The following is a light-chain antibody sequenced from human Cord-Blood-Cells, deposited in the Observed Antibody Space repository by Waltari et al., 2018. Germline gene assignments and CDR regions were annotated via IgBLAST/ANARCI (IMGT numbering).Light chain of an antibody. CDR2: DAS. V-gene: IGKV1-33*01. J-gene: IGKJ3*01. Sequence: MGMTQSPSSLSASVGDRVTITCQASQDISNYLNWYQQKPGKAPKLLIYDASNLETGVPSRFSGSGSGTDFTFTIISLQPEDIATYYCQQYDNLPLFTFGPGTKVDIK. CDR1: QDISNY. CDR3: QQYDNLPLFT.